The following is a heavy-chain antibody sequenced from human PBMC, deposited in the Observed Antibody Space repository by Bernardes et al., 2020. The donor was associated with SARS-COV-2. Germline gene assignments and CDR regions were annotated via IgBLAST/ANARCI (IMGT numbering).Heavy chain of an antibody. D-gene: IGHD4-17*01. V-gene: IGHV3-11*06. CDR2: ISSSSSYT. J-gene: IGHJ6*02. CDR1: GFTFSEYY. CDR3: ARDWPTVTYYYYYGMDV. Sequence: GSPRHSYTASGFTFSEYYMSWIRQAPGKGLEWVSYISSSSSYTNYADSVKGRFTISRDNAKNSLYLQMNSLRAEDTAVYYCARDWPTVTYYYYYGMDVWGQGTTVTVSS.